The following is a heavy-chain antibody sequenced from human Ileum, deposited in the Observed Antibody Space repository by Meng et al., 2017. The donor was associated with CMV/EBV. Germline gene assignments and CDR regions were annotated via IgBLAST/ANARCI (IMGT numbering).Heavy chain of an antibody. D-gene: IGHD2-2*01. V-gene: IGHV3-74*01. Sequence: GESLKISCAASGFTFNKYWMHWVRQVPGKGLVWVSHINNDGSITNYADSVEGRFTIPRDNAKDTLYLQMNSLRAEDTALYYCARDVLGSCKGTSCYRLCPWGQGVLVTVSS. CDR1: GFTFNKYW. CDR2: INNDGSIT. CDR3: ARDVLGSCKGTSCYRLCP. J-gene: IGHJ5*02.